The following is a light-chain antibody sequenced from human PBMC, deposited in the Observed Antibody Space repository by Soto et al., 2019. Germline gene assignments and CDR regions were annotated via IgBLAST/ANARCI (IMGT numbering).Light chain of an antibody. CDR3: KSYTNSDTYV. J-gene: IGLJ1*01. CDR2: DVT. CDR1: SGDIGSYNF. V-gene: IGLV2-14*03. Sequence: QSALTQPASVSGSPGQSITISCTGTSGDIGSYNFVSWYQQHPGKAPKLIISDVTNRPSGVSSRFSGSKSDNTASLTISGLQSEDEADYYCKSYTNSDTYVFGTGTKLTVL.